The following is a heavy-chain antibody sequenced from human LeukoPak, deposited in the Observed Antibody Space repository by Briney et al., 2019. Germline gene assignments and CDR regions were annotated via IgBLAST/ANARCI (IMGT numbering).Heavy chain of an antibody. CDR3: AKGAVADTHFDY. D-gene: IGHD6-19*01. V-gene: IGHV3-43D*03. Sequence: PGGSLRLSCAASGFTFDDYAMHWVRRAPGKGLEWVSLISWDGGSTYYADSVKGRFTISRDNSKNSLYLQMNSLRAEDTALYYCAKGAVADTHFDYWGQGTLVTVSS. CDR2: ISWDGGST. J-gene: IGHJ4*02. CDR1: GFTFDDYA.